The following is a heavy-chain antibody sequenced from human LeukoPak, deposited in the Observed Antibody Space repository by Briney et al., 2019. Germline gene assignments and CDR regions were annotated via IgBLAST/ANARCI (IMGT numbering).Heavy chain of an antibody. CDR3: ARDNYGDYLRTFDY. CDR1: GFTFSSYA. CDR2: ISYDGSNK. D-gene: IGHD4-17*01. J-gene: IGHJ4*02. V-gene: IGHV3-30*04. Sequence: GGSLRLSCAASGFTFSSYAMHWVRQAPGKGLEWVAVISYDGSNKYYADSVKGRFTISRDNSKNTLYLQMNSLRAEDTAVYYCARDNYGDYLRTFDYWGQGSLVTVSS.